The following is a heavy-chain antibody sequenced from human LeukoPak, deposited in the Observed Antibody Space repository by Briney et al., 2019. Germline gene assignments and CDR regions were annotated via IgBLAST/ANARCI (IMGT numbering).Heavy chain of an antibody. CDR3: ATEKQWLVTNLDY. J-gene: IGHJ4*02. V-gene: IGHV3-7*01. Sequence: GGSLRLSCAASGFTFSSYWMSWVRQAPGKGLEWVANIKQDGSEKYYVDSVKGRFTISRDNAKNSLYLQMNSLSAEDTAVYYCATEKQWLVTNLDYWGQGTLVTVSS. CDR2: IKQDGSEK. CDR1: GFTFSSYW. D-gene: IGHD6-19*01.